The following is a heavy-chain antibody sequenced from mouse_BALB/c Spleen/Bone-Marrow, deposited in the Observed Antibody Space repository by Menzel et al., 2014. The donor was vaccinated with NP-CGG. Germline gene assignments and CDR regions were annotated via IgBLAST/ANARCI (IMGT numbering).Heavy chain of an antibody. V-gene: IGHV7-3*02. D-gene: IGHD1-1*01. CDR1: GFTFTDYY. CDR2: IRNKANGYTT. Sequence: EVKLVESGGGLVQPGGSLRLSCATSGFTFTDYYMSWVRQTPGKALEWLGFIRNKANGYTTGYSVSVKGRFTISRDNSQSILYLQMNTLRAEDSATYYCARDENYDIYWYFDVWGAGTTVTVSS. CDR3: ARDENYDIYWYFDV. J-gene: IGHJ1*01.